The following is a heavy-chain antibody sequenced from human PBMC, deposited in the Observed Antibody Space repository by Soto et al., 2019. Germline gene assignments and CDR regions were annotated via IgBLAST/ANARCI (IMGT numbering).Heavy chain of an antibody. D-gene: IGHD2-2*01. V-gene: IGHV4-39*02. CDR2: MHYSGGT. J-gene: IGHJ4*02. Sequence: QLQLQESGPGLVKPSETLSLTCTVSGGSVNNGDYFWAWIRQPPGKGLEWIGSMHYSGGTYYNSSLKGRVTISLATSNNHFSLNLISMTAADTALYYCSSIVVGTSRHSAFDAWGQGTLVTVSS. CDR1: GGSVNNGDYF. CDR3: SSIVVGTSRHSAFDA.